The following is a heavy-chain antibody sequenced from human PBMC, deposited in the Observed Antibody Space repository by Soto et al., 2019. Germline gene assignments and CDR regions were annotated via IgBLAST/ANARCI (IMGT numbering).Heavy chain of an antibody. CDR3: ARTIAAAGLYYYYGMDV. J-gene: IGHJ6*02. V-gene: IGHV3-48*02. D-gene: IGHD6-13*01. CDR2: ISSSSSTI. CDR1: GFTFSSYS. Sequence: HPGGSLRLSCAASGFTFSSYSMNWVRQAPGKGLEWVSYISSSSSTIYYADSVKGRFTISRDNAKNSLYLQMNSLRDEDTAVYYCARTIAAAGLYYYYGMDVWGQGTTVTVSS.